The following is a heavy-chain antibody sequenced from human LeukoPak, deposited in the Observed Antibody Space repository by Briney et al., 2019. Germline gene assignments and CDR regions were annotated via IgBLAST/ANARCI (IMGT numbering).Heavy chain of an antibody. J-gene: IGHJ5*02. CDR2: IYYSGRT. CDR3: ARGGVSQNNWFDP. V-gene: IGHV4-31*03. D-gene: IGHD2-15*01. CDR1: GGSISSGGYY. Sequence: PSETLSLTCTVSGGSISSGGYYWNWIRQLPGEGLEWIGYIYYSGRTYYNPSLKSRVTISVDTSKNQFSLKLSSVTAADTAVYYCARGGVSQNNWFDPWGQGTLVTVSS.